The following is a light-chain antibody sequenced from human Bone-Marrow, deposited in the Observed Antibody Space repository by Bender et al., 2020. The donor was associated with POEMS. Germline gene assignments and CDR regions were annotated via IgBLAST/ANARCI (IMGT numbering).Light chain of an antibody. V-gene: IGLV1-40*01. CDR1: TSNLGGGYD. Sequence: QSVLTQPPSVSGAPGQRVTISCTGSTSNLGGGYDVHWYQQLPGTAPKLLIYYDDLLTPGVSDRFSASKSGTSASLAISELQSEDEALYYCSAWDDSLSGWVFGGGTKLTVL. CDR3: SAWDDSLSGWV. J-gene: IGLJ3*02. CDR2: YDD.